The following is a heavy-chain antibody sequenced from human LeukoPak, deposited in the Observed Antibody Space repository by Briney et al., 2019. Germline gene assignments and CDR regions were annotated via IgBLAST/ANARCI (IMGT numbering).Heavy chain of an antibody. Sequence: SVKVSCKASGGTFSSYAISWVRQAPGQGLEWMGGIVPIFGTANYAQKFQGRVTITADESTSTACMELSSLRSEDTAVYYCARMEGYFRDNWFDPWGQGTLVTVSS. CDR1: GGTFSSYA. CDR3: ARMEGYFRDNWFDP. J-gene: IGHJ5*02. V-gene: IGHV1-69*13. CDR2: IVPIFGTA. D-gene: IGHD3-22*01.